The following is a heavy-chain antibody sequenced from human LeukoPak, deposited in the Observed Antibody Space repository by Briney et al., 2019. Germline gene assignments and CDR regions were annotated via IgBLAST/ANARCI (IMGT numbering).Heavy chain of an antibody. Sequence: GGSLRLSCAASGFTVSSNYMSWVRQAPGKGLEWVSVIYGGGRTYSADSVKGRVTISIDNSKNTLYLQMNSLRAEDTSVYYCARGGYSFDYWGQGTLVTVSS. D-gene: IGHD5-18*01. CDR2: IYGGGRT. J-gene: IGHJ4*02. CDR1: GFTVSSNY. CDR3: ARGGYSFDY. V-gene: IGHV3-53*01.